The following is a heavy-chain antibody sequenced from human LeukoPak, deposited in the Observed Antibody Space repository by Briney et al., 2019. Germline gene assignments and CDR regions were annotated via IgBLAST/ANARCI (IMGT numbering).Heavy chain of an antibody. J-gene: IGHJ4*02. Sequence: KPSETLSLTCTVSGGSISSSSYYWGWIRQPPWKGLEWIGSIYYSGSTYYNPSLKSRVTISVDTSKNQFSLKLSSVTAADTAVYYCAFRKGDVDRAIDNYFDYWGQGTLVTVSS. CDR3: AFRKGDVDRAIDNYFDY. CDR2: IYYSGST. CDR1: GGSISSSSYY. V-gene: IGHV4-39*01. D-gene: IGHD5-18*01.